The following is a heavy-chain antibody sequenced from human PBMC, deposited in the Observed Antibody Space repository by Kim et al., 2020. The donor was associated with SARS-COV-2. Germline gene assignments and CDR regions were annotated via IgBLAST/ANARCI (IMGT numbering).Heavy chain of an antibody. Sequence: SETLSLTCTLSGDYLRSPASSWGWLRQAPGKELEQIGRVYFPGSNSYTPSLNGRTPISVDPAKNQVYLSLTSVTAADTGGYFCARQRGFSGSGASWGIRSHYYVDLWGTGATVTVSS. V-gene: IGHV4-39*01. CDR1: GDYLRSPASS. CDR3: ARQRGFSGSGASWGIRSHYYVDL. J-gene: IGHJ6*03. D-gene: IGHD3-10*01. CDR2: VYFPGSN.